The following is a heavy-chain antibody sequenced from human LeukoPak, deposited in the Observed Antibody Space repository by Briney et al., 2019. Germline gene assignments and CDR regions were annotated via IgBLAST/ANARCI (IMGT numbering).Heavy chain of an antibody. V-gene: IGHV3-11*01. CDR2: ITNRGDFV. Sequence: GGAPRLSCADSGFRFSGHYVSWIRDSPGKGLERISHITNRGDFVDYAGSVRGRFSLSRENAKSSWYLQMRSLRDEKTRLYYCAREARATPDFWGQGTVVTVSS. CDR1: GFRFSGHY. J-gene: IGHJ4*02. CDR3: AREARATPDF. D-gene: IGHD1-26*01.